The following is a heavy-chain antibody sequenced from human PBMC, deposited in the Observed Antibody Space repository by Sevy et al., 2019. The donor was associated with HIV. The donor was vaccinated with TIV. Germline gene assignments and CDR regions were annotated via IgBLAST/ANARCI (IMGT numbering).Heavy chain of an antibody. J-gene: IGHJ5*02. CDR3: TRVNEDYGSSGYYYLGVWFDP. CDR2: IRSKAYGGTT. CDR1: GFTFGDYA. D-gene: IGHD3-22*01. Sequence: GGSLRLSCTASGFTFGDYAMSWFRQAPGKGLEWVGFIRSKAYGGTTEYAASVKGRFTISRDDPKSIAYLQMNSLKTEDTAVYYCTRVNEDYGSSGYYYLGVWFDPWGQGTLVTVSS. V-gene: IGHV3-49*03.